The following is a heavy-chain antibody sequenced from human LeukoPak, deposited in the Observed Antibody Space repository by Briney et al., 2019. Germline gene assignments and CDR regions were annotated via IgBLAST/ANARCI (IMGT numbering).Heavy chain of an antibody. Sequence: GRSLRLSCTASGFTFSNYGMHWVRQAPGRGLEWVAVMWVWNDGSNEYYADSVKGRFTIARDNSKNTLYLQMVSLRAEDTADYYCARDRFPHDDAHYGMDVWGQGTTVTVSS. CDR1: GFTFSNYG. D-gene: IGHD3-16*01. V-gene: IGHV3-33*01. CDR2: MWVWNDGSNE. J-gene: IGHJ6*02. CDR3: ARDRFPHDDAHYGMDV.